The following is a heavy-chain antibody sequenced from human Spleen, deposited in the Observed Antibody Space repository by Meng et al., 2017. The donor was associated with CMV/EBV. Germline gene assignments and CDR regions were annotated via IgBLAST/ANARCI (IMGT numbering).Heavy chain of an antibody. CDR1: GFTFTRYA. J-gene: IGHJ4*02. CDR3: AKVGDVGGSYDH. CDR2: ISYDAYNE. V-gene: IGHV3-30*18. Sequence: GESLKISCAASGFTFTRYAMQWVRQAPGKGLEWVALISYDAYNEYYADSVKGRFTISRDNSKSTLYLQMNSLRPDDTAVYYCAKVGDVGGSYDHWGQGTLVTVSS. D-gene: IGHD3-10*01.